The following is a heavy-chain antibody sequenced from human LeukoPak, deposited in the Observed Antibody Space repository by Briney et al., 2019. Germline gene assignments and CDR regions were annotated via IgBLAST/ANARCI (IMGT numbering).Heavy chain of an antibody. Sequence: PGGSLRLSCAASGFTFSSYAMSWVRQAPGKGLEWVSAISGSGGSTYYADSVKGRFTISRDNSKNTLYLQMNSLRAEDTAVYYCAKDLIGEQADPEGFDYWGQGTLVTVSS. V-gene: IGHV3-23*01. CDR2: ISGSGGST. D-gene: IGHD1/OR15-1a*01. CDR1: GFTFSSYA. CDR3: AKDLIGEQADPEGFDY. J-gene: IGHJ4*02.